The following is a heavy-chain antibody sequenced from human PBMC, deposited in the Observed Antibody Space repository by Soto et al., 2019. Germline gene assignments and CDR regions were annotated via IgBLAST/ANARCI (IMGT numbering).Heavy chain of an antibody. Sequence: EVQLLESGGGLVQPGGSLRLSCAASGFTFSSYAMSWVRQAPGKGLEWVSSVSGRGGSKSYAASVKGRFTISRDNSKSTVYLQMNSLRAEDTAVYFCAKDWCSGTTCYCLENWGQGTLVTVSS. CDR1: GFTFSSYA. CDR3: AKDWCSGTTCYCLEN. CDR2: VSGRGGSK. V-gene: IGHV3-23*01. J-gene: IGHJ4*02. D-gene: IGHD1-7*01.